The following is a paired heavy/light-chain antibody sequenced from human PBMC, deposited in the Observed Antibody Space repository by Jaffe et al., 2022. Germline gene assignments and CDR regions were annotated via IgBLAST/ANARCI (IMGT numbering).Light chain of an antibody. Sequence: QSALTQPRSVSGSPGQSVTISCTGSSDVGGYNYVSWYQQHPGKAPKLMIYDVNKRPSGVPDRFSGSKSGNTASLTISGLQAEDEADYYCCSYAGSWVFGGGTKLTVL. CDR2: DVN. CDR1: SDVGGYNY. CDR3: CSYAGSWV. J-gene: IGLJ3*02. V-gene: IGLV2-11*01.
Heavy chain of an antibody. J-gene: IGHJ4*02. Sequence: EVQLVESGGGLVQPGRSLRLSCTASGFTFGDYAMSWVRQAPGKGLEWVGFIRSKAYGGTTEYAASVEGRFTISRDDSKSIAYLQMNSLKTEDTAVYYCTREEQLVFDYWGQGTLVTVSS. D-gene: IGHD6-13*01. CDR2: IRSKAYGGTT. CDR3: TREEQLVFDY. CDR1: GFTFGDYA. V-gene: IGHV3-49*04.